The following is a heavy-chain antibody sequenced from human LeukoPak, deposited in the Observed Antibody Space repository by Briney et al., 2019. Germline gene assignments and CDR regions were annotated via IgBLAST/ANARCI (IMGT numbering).Heavy chain of an antibody. J-gene: IGHJ4*02. Sequence: GGSLRLSCAVSGFTFSSYWMSWVRQAPGKGLEWVAKINQDGSEKYYVDSVKGRFTISRDNAKNSLLLQMNSLRAEDTAVYYCARVAGQIGGAPDYWGLGTLVTVSS. D-gene: IGHD2-15*01. V-gene: IGHV3-7*04. CDR2: INQDGSEK. CDR3: ARVAGQIGGAPDY. CDR1: GFTFSSYW.